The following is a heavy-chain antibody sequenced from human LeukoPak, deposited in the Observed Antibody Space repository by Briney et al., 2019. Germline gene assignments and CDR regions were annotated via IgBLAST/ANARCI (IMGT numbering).Heavy chain of an antibody. V-gene: IGHV4-34*01. CDR1: GGSFSGYF. D-gene: IGHD1-14*01. CDR2: TDHSGTT. J-gene: IGHJ4*02. Sequence: SETLSLTCAVYGGSFSGYFWSWIRQPPGKGLEWIGETDHSGTTNYNPSLKSRVIISPDTSRSQFSLKVNSVTAADTAVYYCARAYKASPLHNAIDSWGQGTLVTVSS. CDR3: ARAYKASPLHNAIDS.